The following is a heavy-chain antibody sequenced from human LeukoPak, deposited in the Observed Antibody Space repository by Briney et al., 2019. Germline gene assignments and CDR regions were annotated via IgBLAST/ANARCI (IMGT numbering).Heavy chain of an antibody. V-gene: IGHV3-21*05. D-gene: IGHD1-14*01. CDR1: EFTFSLYA. CDR2: INDVSADI. Sequence: PGGSLRLSCAASEFTFSLYAMNWVRQAPGKGLEWISYINDVSADIHYADSVKGRFTISRDNAKNTLYLQMSSLRGDDTAVYYCARDTYQPGRIDSWGQGTLVIVSS. CDR3: ARDTYQPGRIDS. J-gene: IGHJ4*02.